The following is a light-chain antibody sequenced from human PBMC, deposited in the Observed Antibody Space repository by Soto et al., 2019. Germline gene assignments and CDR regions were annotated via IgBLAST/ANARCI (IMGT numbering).Light chain of an antibody. CDR3: QQYDSYRET. CDR1: QSIRSW. J-gene: IGKJ1*01. V-gene: IGKV1-5*03. Sequence: DIQMTQSPSTLSASVGDRVTITCRASQSIRSWLAWYQQKPGKAPKLLIFEASNLENGVPSRFSGSGSGTEFTLTISSLQPDDFATYDCQQYDSYRETFGQGTKVEIK. CDR2: EAS.